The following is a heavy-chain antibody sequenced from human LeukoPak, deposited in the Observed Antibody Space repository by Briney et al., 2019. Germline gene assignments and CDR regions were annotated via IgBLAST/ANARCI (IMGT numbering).Heavy chain of an antibody. D-gene: IGHD3-3*01. V-gene: IGHV1-69*01. CDR1: GCTFSSYA. Sequence: GSSVKVSCKASGCTFSSYAISWVRQAPGQGLEWMGGIIPIFGTANYAQKFQGRVTITADESTSTAYMELSSLRSEDTAVYYCANRYYDFWSGRTRGMDVWGQGTTVTVSS. J-gene: IGHJ6*02. CDR2: IIPIFGTA. CDR3: ANRYYDFWSGRTRGMDV.